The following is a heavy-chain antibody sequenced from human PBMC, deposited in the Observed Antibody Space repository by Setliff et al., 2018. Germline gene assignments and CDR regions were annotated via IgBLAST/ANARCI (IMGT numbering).Heavy chain of an antibody. CDR2: INPNSGGT. D-gene: IGHD3-22*01. V-gene: IGHV1-2*04. CDR1: GYTLTELS. CDR3: ARRRYYYDSSGYRWGGFYFDY. Sequence: GASVKVSCKVSGYTLTELSRHWVRQAPGQGLEWMGWINPNSGGTNYAQKFQGWVTMTRDTSISTAYMELSRLRSDDTAVYYCARRRYYYDSSGYRWGGFYFDYWGQGTLVTVSS. J-gene: IGHJ4*02.